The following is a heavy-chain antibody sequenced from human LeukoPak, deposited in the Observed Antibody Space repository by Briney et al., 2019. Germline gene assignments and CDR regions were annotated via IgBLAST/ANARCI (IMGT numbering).Heavy chain of an antibody. CDR2: ISGSGGST. CDR1: GFTFSSYA. Sequence: GGSLRLSCAASGFTFSSYAMSWVRQAPGKGLEWVSAISGSGGSTYYADSVKGRFTISRDNSKNSLYLQMNSLRAEDTAVYYCARGRLELTFDYWGQGTLVTVSS. J-gene: IGHJ4*02. CDR3: ARGRLELTFDY. V-gene: IGHV3-23*01. D-gene: IGHD1-7*01.